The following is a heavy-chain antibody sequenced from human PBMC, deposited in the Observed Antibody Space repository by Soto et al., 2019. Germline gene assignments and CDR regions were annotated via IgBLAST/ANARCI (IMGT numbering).Heavy chain of an antibody. CDR2: INAGNGNT. CDR1: GYTFTSYA. Sequence: ASVKVSCKASGYTFTSYAMHWVRQAPGQRLEWMGWINAGNGNTKYSQKFQGRVTITRDTSASTAYMELSSLRSEDTAVYYCAREVQQWLGHTYNWFDPWGQGTLVTV. CDR3: AREVQQWLGHTYNWFDP. V-gene: IGHV1-3*01. J-gene: IGHJ5*02. D-gene: IGHD6-19*01.